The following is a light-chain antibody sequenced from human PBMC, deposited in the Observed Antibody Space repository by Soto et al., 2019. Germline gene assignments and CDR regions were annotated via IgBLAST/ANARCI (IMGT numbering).Light chain of an antibody. CDR3: CSYAGSSVHVV. V-gene: IGLV2-23*01. CDR1: SSDVGSYNL. J-gene: IGLJ2*01. Sequence: QSALTQPASVSGSPGQSITISCTGTSSDVGSYNLVSWYRQHPGKAPKLMIYEGSKRPSGVSNRFSGSKSGNTASLTISGLQAEDEADYYCCSYAGSSVHVVFGGGTKVTVL. CDR2: EGS.